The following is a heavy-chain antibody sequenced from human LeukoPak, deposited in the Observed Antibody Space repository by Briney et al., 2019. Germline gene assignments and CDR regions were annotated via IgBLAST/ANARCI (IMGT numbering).Heavy chain of an antibody. Sequence: GGSLRLSCAASGFTFSKYAMSWVRQAPGKGLEWVSAISPSDGNTFYADSVRGRFTISRDNSKNTLSLQMNSLRAEDTAVYYCAKDLHDYGNYVGWFDSWGQGTLVTVSS. CDR3: AKDLHDYGNYVGWFDS. CDR2: ISPSDGNT. V-gene: IGHV3-23*01. CDR1: GFTFSKYA. D-gene: IGHD4-11*01. J-gene: IGHJ5*01.